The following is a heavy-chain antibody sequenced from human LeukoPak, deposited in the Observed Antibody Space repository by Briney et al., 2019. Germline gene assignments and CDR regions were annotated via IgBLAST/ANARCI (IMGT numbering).Heavy chain of an antibody. V-gene: IGHV3-66*01. J-gene: IGHJ3*02. CDR2: IYSGGST. Sequence: GGSLRLSCAASGFTVSSNYMGWVRQAPGKGLEWVSVIYSGGSTYYADSVKGRFTISRDNSKNTLYLQMNSLRAEDTAVYYCARDSGTPRFHAFDIWGQGTMVTVSS. CDR1: GFTVSSNY. D-gene: IGHD1-7*01. CDR3: ARDSGTPRFHAFDI.